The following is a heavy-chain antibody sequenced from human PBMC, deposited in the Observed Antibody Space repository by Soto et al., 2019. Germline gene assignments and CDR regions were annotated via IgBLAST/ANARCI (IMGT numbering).Heavy chain of an antibody. CDR2: ISSSSSYI. CDR3: ASDIVVVPAAIFHESDY. V-gene: IGHV3-21*01. J-gene: IGHJ4*02. CDR1: GFTFSSYS. Sequence: LRLSCAASGFTFSSYSMNWVRQAPGKGLEWVSSISSSSSYIYYADSVKGRFTISRDNAKNSLYLQMNSLRAEDTAVYYCASDIVVVPAAIFHESDYWGQGTLVTVSS. D-gene: IGHD2-2*01.